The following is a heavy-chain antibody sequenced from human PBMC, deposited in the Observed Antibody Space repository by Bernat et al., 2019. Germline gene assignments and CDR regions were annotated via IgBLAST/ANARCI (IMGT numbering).Heavy chain of an antibody. J-gene: IGHJ4*02. CDR1: GFTISSYG. D-gene: IGHD4-17*01. V-gene: IGHV3-33*01. CDR2: IWYDGSNK. Sequence: QVQLVESGGGVVQPGRSLRLSCAASGFTISSYGMHWVLQAAGKGLEWVAVIWYDGSNKYYPDPVKGQLTIPRDNSKNPLYLQMISLRDEDTAVYYCTRDKAYGVFDYWGQGTLVTVSS. CDR3: TRDKAYGVFDY.